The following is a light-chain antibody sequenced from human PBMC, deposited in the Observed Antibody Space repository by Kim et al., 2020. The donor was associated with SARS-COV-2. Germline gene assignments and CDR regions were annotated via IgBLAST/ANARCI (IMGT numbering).Light chain of an antibody. CDR3: QQYNSYPWT. V-gene: IGKV1-5*01. Sequence: GDRVTITCRASQSNSSWLAWYQQKPGKAPKLLIYDASSLESGVPSRFSGSGSGTEFTLTISRLQPDDFATYYCQQYNSYPWTFGQGTKVDIK. CDR1: QSNSSW. J-gene: IGKJ1*01. CDR2: DAS.